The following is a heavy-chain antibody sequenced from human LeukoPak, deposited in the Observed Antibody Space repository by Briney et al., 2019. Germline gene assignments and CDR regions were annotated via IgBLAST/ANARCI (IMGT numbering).Heavy chain of an antibody. V-gene: IGHV3-21*04. CDR2: ISSSSSYI. CDR1: GFTFSSYS. D-gene: IGHD3-3*01. J-gene: IGHJ4*02. CDR3: AKDLTIFGGYDY. Sequence: GGSLRLSCAASGFTFSSYSMNWVRQAPGKGLEWVSSISSSSSYIYYADSVKGRFTISRDNSKNTLYLQMNSLRAEDTAVYYCAKDLTIFGGYDYWGQGTLVTVSS.